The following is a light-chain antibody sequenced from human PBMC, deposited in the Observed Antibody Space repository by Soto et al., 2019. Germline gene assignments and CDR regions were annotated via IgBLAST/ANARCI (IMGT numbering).Light chain of an antibody. CDR2: DAS. CDR3: QQHNPYSPYT. Sequence: IQMTQSPSTLSASVGDRVTITCRASQSITNCLAWYQQKLGKAPKLLIFDASSLRSGDPSRFSGSGSGTEFTLTISSLQPEDFATYYCQQHNPYSPYTFGQGTKLEIK. CDR1: QSITNC. V-gene: IGKV1-5*03. J-gene: IGKJ2*01.